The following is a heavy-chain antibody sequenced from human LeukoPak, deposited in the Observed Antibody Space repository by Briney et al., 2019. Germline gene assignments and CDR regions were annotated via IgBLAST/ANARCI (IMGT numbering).Heavy chain of an antibody. Sequence: GASVKVSCKASGYTFTSYATHWVRQAPGQRLEWMGWINAYNGNTNYAQKFQGRVTMTTDTSTSTAYMELRSLRSDDTAVYYCVRDWRSRINYLDYWGQGTLVTVSS. D-gene: IGHD3-3*01. J-gene: IGHJ4*02. V-gene: IGHV1-3*01. CDR2: INAYNGNT. CDR1: GYTFTSYA. CDR3: VRDWRSRINYLDY.